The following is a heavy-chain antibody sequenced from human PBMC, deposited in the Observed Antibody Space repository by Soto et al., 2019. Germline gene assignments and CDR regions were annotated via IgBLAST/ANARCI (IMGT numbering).Heavy chain of an antibody. V-gene: IGHV5-10-1*01. D-gene: IGHD2-2*02. CDR2: IDPSDSYT. CDR3: ARRYCSSTSCYTGMDV. Sequence: GESLKVSCKGSGYSFTSYWISWVPQMPGKGLEWMGRIDPSDSYTNYSPSFQGHVTISADKSISTAYLQWSSLKASDTAMYYCARRYCSSTSCYTGMDVWGQGTTVTVSS. CDR1: GYSFTSYW. J-gene: IGHJ6*02.